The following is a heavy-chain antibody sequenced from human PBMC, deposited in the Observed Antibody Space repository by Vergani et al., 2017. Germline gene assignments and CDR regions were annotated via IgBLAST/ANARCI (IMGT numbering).Heavy chain of an antibody. CDR2: INAGNGNT. Sequence: QVQLVQSGAEVKKPGASVKVSCKASGYTFSSYAMHWVRQAPGQRLEWMGWINAGNGNTKYSQKFQRRVTITRDTSASTAYMELSSLRSEDTAVYYCARSAPHDYFDYWGQGTLVTVSS. CDR3: ARSAPHDYFDY. J-gene: IGHJ4*02. CDR1: GYTFSSYA. V-gene: IGHV1-3*01.